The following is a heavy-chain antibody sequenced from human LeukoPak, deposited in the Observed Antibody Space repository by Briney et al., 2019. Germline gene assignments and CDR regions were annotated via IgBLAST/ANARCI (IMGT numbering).Heavy chain of an antibody. CDR3: AKDMYYYGSGSLS. D-gene: IGHD3-10*01. Sequence: GGSLRLSCAASGFTFSSYGMHWVRQAPDKGLEWVAVISYDGSNKYYADSVKGRFTISRDNSKNTLYLQMNSLRAEDTAVYYCAKDMYYYGSGSLSWGQGTLVTVSS. CDR1: GFTFSSYG. J-gene: IGHJ5*02. V-gene: IGHV3-30*18. CDR2: ISYDGSNK.